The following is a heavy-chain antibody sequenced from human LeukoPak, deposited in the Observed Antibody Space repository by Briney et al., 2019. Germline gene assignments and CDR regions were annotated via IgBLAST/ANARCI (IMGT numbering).Heavy chain of an antibody. CDR2: ISFNGRNT. V-gene: IGHV3-23*01. J-gene: IGHJ3*01. D-gene: IGHD5-12*01. Sequence: QTGGSLRLSCEASGFTFSAYAMSWVRQTPRKGLEWVSLISFNGRNTYYGDSVKGRFTISRDNSKDTVYLQMNSLRAEDTAIFYCARDIELSTWGPGTMVTVSS. CDR3: ARDIELST. CDR1: GFTFSAYA.